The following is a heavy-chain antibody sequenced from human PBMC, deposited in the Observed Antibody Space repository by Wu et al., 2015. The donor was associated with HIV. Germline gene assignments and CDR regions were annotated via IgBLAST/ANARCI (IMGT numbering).Heavy chain of an antibody. V-gene: IGHV1-2*02. Sequence: QVQLVQSGAEVKRPGASVKVSCKASGYTFTGYYMHWVRQAPGQGLEWVGWINPNSDSTNYAQKFQGRVTMTSDTSISTAYMDLRRLTSDDTAVYCCARGGSVFAGIVEIITVRFAYWGQGTLVTVSS. J-gene: IGHJ4*02. CDR3: ARGGSVFAGIVEIITVRFAY. CDR2: INPNSDST. CDR1: GYTFTGYY. D-gene: IGHD1-26*01.